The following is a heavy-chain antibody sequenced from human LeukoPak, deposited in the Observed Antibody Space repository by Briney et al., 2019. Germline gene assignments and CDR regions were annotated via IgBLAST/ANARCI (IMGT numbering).Heavy chain of an antibody. CDR1: GFTFSSYY. J-gene: IGHJ4*02. D-gene: IGHD6-19*01. CDR3: GRWLYSSGWAIDY. Sequence: PGGSLRLSCAASGFTFSSYYMSWVRQAPGKGLEWVANIRQDGSGQFYADSVKGRFTISGDNAKNSLYLQMDSLRVEDTAVYYCGRWLYSSGWAIDYWGQGTLVTVSS. V-gene: IGHV3-7*01. CDR2: IRQDGSGQ.